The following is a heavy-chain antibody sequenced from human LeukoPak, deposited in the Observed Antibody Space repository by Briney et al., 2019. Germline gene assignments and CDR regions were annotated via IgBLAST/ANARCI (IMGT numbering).Heavy chain of an antibody. J-gene: IGHJ4*02. Sequence: GGSLRLSCAASGFTFSSYAMSWVRQAPGKGLEWVSAISGSGGSTYYADSVKGRFTISRDNSKNTLYLQVNSLRAEDTAVYYCAKDRAAMDFFDYWGQGTLVTVSS. V-gene: IGHV3-23*01. CDR2: ISGSGGST. D-gene: IGHD5-18*01. CDR3: AKDRAAMDFFDY. CDR1: GFTFSSYA.